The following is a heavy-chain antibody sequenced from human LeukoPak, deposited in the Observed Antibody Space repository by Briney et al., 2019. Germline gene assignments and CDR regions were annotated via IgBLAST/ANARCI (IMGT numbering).Heavy chain of an antibody. CDR1: GGSFSGYY. Sequence: SETLSLTCAVYGGSFSGYYWSWIRQPPGKGLEWIGEINHSGSTNYNPSLKSRVTISVDTSKNQFSLKLSSVTAADTAVYYCARGKGRYCGSTSCLNWFDPWGQGTLVTVSS. V-gene: IGHV4-34*01. CDR2: INHSGST. D-gene: IGHD2-2*01. J-gene: IGHJ5*02. CDR3: ARGKGRYCGSTSCLNWFDP.